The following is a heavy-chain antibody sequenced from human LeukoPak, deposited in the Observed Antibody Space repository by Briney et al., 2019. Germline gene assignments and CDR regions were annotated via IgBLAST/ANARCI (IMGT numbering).Heavy chain of an antibody. J-gene: IGHJ6*02. Sequence: PGGSLRLSCAASGFIFSRDEMNWVRQAPGKGLEWVSYIDTSGGDIYYADSVKGRFTISRDNAKNSVYLQMYSLRVEDTAVYYCARDWDDVVGATTRYYYGMDVWGQGTTVTVSS. D-gene: IGHD1-26*01. V-gene: IGHV3-48*03. CDR3: ARDWDDVVGATTRYYYGMDV. CDR1: GFIFSRDE. CDR2: IDTSGGDI.